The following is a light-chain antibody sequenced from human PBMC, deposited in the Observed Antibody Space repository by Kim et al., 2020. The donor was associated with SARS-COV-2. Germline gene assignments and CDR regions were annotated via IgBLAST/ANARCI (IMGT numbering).Light chain of an antibody. CDR2: QDS. Sequence: SYELTQPPSVSVSPGQTASVTCSGDKLGDKXACWYQQKPGQSPVLVIYQDSKRPSGIPERFSGSNSGNTATLTISGTQAMVEADYYCQAWDSSTVV. CDR1: KLGDKX. V-gene: IGLV3-1*01. CDR3: QAWDSSTVV. J-gene: IGLJ2*01.